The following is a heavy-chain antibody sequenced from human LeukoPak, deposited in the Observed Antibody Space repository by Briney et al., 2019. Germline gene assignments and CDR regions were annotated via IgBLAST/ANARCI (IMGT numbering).Heavy chain of an antibody. J-gene: IGHJ4*02. CDR3: AGDLISGSGSLGY. CDR2: INWNGGST. D-gene: IGHD3-10*01. CDR1: GFTFDDYG. Sequence: GGSLRLSCAASGFTFDDYGMSWVRQAPGKGLEWVSGINWNGGSTGYADSVKGRFTISRDNAKTTLYLQMNSLRDEDTAVYYCAGDLISGSGSLGYWGQGTLVTVSS. V-gene: IGHV3-20*04.